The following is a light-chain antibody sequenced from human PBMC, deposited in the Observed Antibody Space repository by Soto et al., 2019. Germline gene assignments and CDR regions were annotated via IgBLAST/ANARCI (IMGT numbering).Light chain of an antibody. CDR1: QSVSSY. CDR3: QQRSNWPLT. CDR2: DAS. Sequence: EIVLTQSPATLSLSPGERATLSCRASQSVSSYLAWYQQKPGQAPRLLNYDASNRATGIPARFSGSGSGPDFTLTISSLEPEDFAVYYCQQRSNWPLTFGGGTKVEIK. V-gene: IGKV3-11*01. J-gene: IGKJ4*01.